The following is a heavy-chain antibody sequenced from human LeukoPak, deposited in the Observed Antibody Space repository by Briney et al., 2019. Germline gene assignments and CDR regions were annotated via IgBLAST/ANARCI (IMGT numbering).Heavy chain of an antibody. J-gene: IGHJ4*02. CDR3: ARVPFDFWSGSMLD. CDR2: IYPSGTT. CDR1: GDSIGSHY. Sequence: SKTLSLTCTVSGDSIGSHYWSWILQPAGKGLEWIGRIYPSGTTNYNPSLKSRVTISIDTSKNQFSLKLSSVTAADTAVYYWARVPFDFWSGSMLDWGQGTLVTVSS. V-gene: IGHV4-4*07. D-gene: IGHD3-3*01.